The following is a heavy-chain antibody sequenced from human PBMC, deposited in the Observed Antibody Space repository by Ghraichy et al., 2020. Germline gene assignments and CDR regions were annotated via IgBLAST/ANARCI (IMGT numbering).Heavy chain of an antibody. CDR2: IYSGGST. D-gene: IGHD2-2*01. CDR3: ARDWGGYCSSTSCYRGDAFDI. J-gene: IGHJ3*02. CDR1: GFTVSSNY. Sequence: SCAASGFTVSSNYMSWVRQAPGKGLEWVSVIYSGGSTYYADSVKGRFTISRDNSKNTLYLQMNSLRAEDTAVYYCARDWGGYCSSTSCYRGDAFDIWGQGTMVTVSS. V-gene: IGHV3-53*01.